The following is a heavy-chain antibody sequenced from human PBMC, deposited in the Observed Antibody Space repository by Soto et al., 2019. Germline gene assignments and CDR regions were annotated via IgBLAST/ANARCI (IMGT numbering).Heavy chain of an antibody. CDR2: IKSKTDGGTT. D-gene: IGHD5-12*01. V-gene: IGHV3-15*01. J-gene: IGHJ6*03. Sequence: GGSLRLSCAASGFTFSNAWMSWVRQAPGKGLEWVGRIKSKTDGGTTDYAAPVKGRFTISRDDSKNTLYLQMNSLKTEDTAVYYCTTAPYSGYDFNYYYYMDVWGKGTTVTVSS. CDR1: GFTFSNAW. CDR3: TTAPYSGYDFNYYYYMDV.